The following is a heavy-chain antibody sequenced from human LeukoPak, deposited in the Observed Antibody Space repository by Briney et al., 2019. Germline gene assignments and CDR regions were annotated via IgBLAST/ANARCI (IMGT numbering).Heavy chain of an antibody. V-gene: IGHV1-2*02. CDR2: INPNSGGT. D-gene: IGHD5-12*01. CDR3: ARDRAVATIGGVDY. J-gene: IGHJ4*02. CDR1: GYTFTGYY. Sequence: ASVKVSCKASGYTFTGYYMHWVRQAPGQGLEWMGWINPNSGGTNYAQKFQGKVTMTRDTSISTAYMELSRLRSDDTAVYYCARDRAVATIGGVDYWGQGTLVTVSS.